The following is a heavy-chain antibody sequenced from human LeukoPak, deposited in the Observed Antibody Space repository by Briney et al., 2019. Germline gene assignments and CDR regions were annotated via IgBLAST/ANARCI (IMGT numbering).Heavy chain of an antibody. Sequence: GGSLRLSCAASGFTFSSHWMSWVRQAPGKGLEWVANIKQDESEKYYVDSVKGRFTISRDNAKNSLYLQMNSLRAEDTAVYYCARSHGMDVWGQGTTVTVSS. CDR2: IKQDESEK. V-gene: IGHV3-7*01. CDR3: ARSHGMDV. J-gene: IGHJ6*02. CDR1: GFTFSSHW.